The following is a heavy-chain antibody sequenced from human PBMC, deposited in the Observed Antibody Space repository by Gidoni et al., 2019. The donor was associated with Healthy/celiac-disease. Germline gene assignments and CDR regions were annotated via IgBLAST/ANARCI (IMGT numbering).Heavy chain of an antibody. D-gene: IGHD6-13*01. CDR1: GFTFSSYA. J-gene: IGHJ4*02. V-gene: IGHV3-23*01. Sequence: EVQLLESGGGLVQPGGYLRLSWAASGFTFSSYAMSWVRQAPGEGLEWVSAISGSGGSTYYADSVKGRFTISRDNSKNTLYLQMNSLRAEDTAVYYCAKEGSYSSSWYDYWGQGTLVTVSS. CDR2: ISGSGGST. CDR3: AKEGSYSSSWYDY.